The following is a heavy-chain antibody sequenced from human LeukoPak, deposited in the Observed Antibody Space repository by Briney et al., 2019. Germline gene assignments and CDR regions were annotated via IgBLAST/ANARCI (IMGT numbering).Heavy chain of an antibody. CDR1: GDSIISSTYY. CDR2: IYYSGTT. CDR3: ARHSRGYYDSTGYYYGSHAFDI. D-gene: IGHD3-22*01. Sequence: PSETLSLTCTVSGDSIISSTYYWGCIRQPPGKGLEWIGSIYYSGTTYYNPSLKSRVTISVDTSRNQFSLKLSSVTAADTAVFHCARHSRGYYDSTGYYYGSHAFDIWGQGTMVTVSS. V-gene: IGHV4-39*01. J-gene: IGHJ3*02.